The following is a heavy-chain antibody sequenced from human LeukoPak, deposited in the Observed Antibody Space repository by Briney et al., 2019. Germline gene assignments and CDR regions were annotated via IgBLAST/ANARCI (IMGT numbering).Heavy chain of an antibody. J-gene: IGHJ4*02. Sequence: ASVKVSCNVSGYTLTELSMHWVRQAPGKGLEWMGGFDPEDGETIYAQKFQGRVTMTEDTSTDTAYMELSSLRSEDTAVYYCATTSIAAPDSPPFDYWGQGTLVTVSS. CDR1: GYTLTELS. CDR3: ATTSIAAPDSPPFDY. CDR2: FDPEDGET. V-gene: IGHV1-24*01. D-gene: IGHD6-6*01.